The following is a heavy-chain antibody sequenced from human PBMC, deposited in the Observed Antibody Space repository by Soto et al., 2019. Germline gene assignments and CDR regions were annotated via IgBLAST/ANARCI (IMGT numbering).Heavy chain of an antibody. CDR1: GYSFTSYW. D-gene: IGHD1-26*01. J-gene: IGHJ6*02. Sequence: PGESLKISCKGSGYSFTSYWIGWVRQMPGKGLEWMGIIYPGDSDTRYSPSFQGQVTISADKSISTAYLQWSSLKASDTAMYYCARSAGSYWPYYYYGMDVWGQGTTVTVSS. CDR2: IYPGDSDT. CDR3: ARSAGSYWPYYYYGMDV. V-gene: IGHV5-51*01.